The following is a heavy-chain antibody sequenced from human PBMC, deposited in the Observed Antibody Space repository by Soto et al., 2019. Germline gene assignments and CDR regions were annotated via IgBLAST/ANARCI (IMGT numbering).Heavy chain of an antibody. V-gene: IGHV3-30-3*01. CDR1: GFTFSSYA. CDR2: ISYDGSNK. Sequence: QVPLVESGGGVVQPGRSLRLSCAASGFTFSSYAMHWVRQAPGKGLEWEAVISYDGSNKYYADSVKGRFTISRDNSKNTLYLQMNSLRAEDTAVYYCAILSGSYKGGDAFDIWGQGTMVTVSS. CDR3: AILSGSYKGGDAFDI. J-gene: IGHJ3*02. D-gene: IGHD1-26*01.